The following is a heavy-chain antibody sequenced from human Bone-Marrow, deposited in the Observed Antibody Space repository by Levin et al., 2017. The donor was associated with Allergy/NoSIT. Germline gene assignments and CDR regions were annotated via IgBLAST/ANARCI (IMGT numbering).Heavy chain of an antibody. J-gene: IGHJ6*03. Sequence: GGSLRLSCAASGFTFSDYYMSWIRQAPGKGLEWVSYISSSSSYTNYADSVKGRFTISRDNAKNSLYLQMNSLRAEDTAVYYCARDSSTREPDHYYYYYMDVWGKGTTVTVSS. CDR3: ARDSSTREPDHYYYYYMDV. V-gene: IGHV3-11*05. CDR2: ISSSSSYT. CDR1: GFTFSDYY. D-gene: IGHD2-2*01.